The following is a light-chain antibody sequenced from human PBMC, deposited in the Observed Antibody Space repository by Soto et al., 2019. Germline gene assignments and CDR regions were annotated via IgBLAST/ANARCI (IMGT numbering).Light chain of an antibody. CDR3: HQYNSYSPT. V-gene: IGKV1-5*01. J-gene: IGKJ2*01. CDR2: DAS. CDR1: QSVSSW. Sequence: DIQMTQSPFTLSASVGDRVTITCRASQSVSSWLAWYQQRPGKAPKLLIYDASSLESGVPSRFSGSGSGTEFTLTISSLQPDDFATYYCHQYNSYSPTFGQGTKLEIK.